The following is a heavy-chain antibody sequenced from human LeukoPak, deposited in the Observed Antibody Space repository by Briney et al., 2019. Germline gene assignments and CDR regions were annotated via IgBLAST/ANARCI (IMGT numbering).Heavy chain of an antibody. Sequence: GGSLRLSCAASGFTFGSYAMHWVRQAPGKGPEWVAFISYDGSNKYYADSVKGRFTISRDNSKNTLYLQMDSLRSEDTAVYYCASELRIYDRGSQYFQHWGQGTLVTVSS. D-gene: IGHD2-21*01. J-gene: IGHJ1*01. V-gene: IGHV3-30*04. CDR1: GFTFGSYA. CDR2: ISYDGSNK. CDR3: ASELRIYDRGSQYFQH.